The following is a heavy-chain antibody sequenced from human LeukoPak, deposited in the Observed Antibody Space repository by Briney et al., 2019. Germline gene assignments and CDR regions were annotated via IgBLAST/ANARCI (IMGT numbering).Heavy chain of an antibody. CDR1: GGSISSSSYY. Sequence: SETLSLXCTVSGGSISSSSYYWGWIRQPAGKGLEWIGRIYTSGSTNYNPSLKSRVTISVDASKNQFSLKLSSVTAADTAVYYCARSPQGWEYYRGEFDYWGQGILVTVSS. V-gene: IGHV4-61*02. J-gene: IGHJ4*02. CDR3: ARSPQGWEYYRGEFDY. D-gene: IGHD1-26*01. CDR2: IYTSGST.